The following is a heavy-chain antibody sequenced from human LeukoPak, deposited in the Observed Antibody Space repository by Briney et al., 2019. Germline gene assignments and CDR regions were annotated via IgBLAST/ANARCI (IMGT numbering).Heavy chain of an antibody. CDR2: IYYSGST. D-gene: IGHD6-19*01. Sequence: SETLSLTCTVSGGSISSSNYYWGWIRQPPGKGLEWIGNIYYSGSTYYKPSLKTRVTISVDTSKNQFSLKLTSVTAADTAVYYCARHASVDGNWPRPLDYWGQGSLVPVSS. CDR3: ARHASVDGNWPRPLDY. V-gene: IGHV4-39*01. CDR1: GGSISSSNYY. J-gene: IGHJ4*02.